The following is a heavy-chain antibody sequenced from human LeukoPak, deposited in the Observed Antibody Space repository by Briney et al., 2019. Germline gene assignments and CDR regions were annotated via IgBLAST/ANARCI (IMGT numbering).Heavy chain of an antibody. V-gene: IGHV4-4*07. CDR2: IYTSGST. Sequence: KASETLSLTCTVSGGSISNYDWSWIRQPAGKGLEWIGRIYTSGSTNYNPSLKSRVTISEDTSKKQFSLKLSSVTAADTAVYYCARLSSSWYQDWYFDLWGRGTLVTVSS. CDR1: GGSISNYD. CDR3: ARLSSSWYQDWYFDL. J-gene: IGHJ2*01. D-gene: IGHD6-13*01.